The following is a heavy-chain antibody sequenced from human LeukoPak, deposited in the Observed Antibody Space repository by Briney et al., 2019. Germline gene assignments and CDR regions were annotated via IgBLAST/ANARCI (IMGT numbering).Heavy chain of an antibody. J-gene: IGHJ4*02. Sequence: GGSLRLSCAASGFTFSIHWMTWVRQAPGKGLEWVATIKPDGNDKYFVDSVKGRFTVSRDNAKTSLYLQMNSLRAEDTAIYYCTTRDCEYWGKGTLVTVSS. V-gene: IGHV3-7*03. CDR1: GFTFSIHW. CDR2: IKPDGNDK. CDR3: TTRDCEY.